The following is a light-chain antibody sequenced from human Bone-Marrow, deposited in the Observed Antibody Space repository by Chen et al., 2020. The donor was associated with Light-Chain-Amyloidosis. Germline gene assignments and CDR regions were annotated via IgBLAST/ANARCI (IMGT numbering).Light chain of an antibody. CDR1: NIGSTS. CDR3: PVWDRSSDRPV. J-gene: IGLJ3*02. CDR2: DDS. V-gene: IGLV3-21*02. Sequence: SYVLTQPSSVSVAPGQTATIACGGNNIGSTSVHWYQQTPGQARLLVVYDDSVRPSGIPERLSGSNSGNPATLTISRVEAGDEADYYCPVWDRSSDRPVFGGGTKLTVL.